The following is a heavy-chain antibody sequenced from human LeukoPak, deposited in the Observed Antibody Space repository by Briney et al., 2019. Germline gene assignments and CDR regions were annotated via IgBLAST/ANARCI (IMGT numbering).Heavy chain of an antibody. CDR2: VYYDGSDK. CDR3: ARQIAYYYDSSGYYTTDY. Sequence: GGSLRLSCAASGFTFSSYGMHWVRQAPGKGLEWVAIVYYDGSDKYYADSVKGRFTISRDNSKDTLYLQMNSLRAEDTAVYYCARQIAYYYDSSGYYTTDYWGQGTLVTVSS. V-gene: IGHV3-33*01. CDR1: GFTFSSYG. D-gene: IGHD3-22*01. J-gene: IGHJ4*02.